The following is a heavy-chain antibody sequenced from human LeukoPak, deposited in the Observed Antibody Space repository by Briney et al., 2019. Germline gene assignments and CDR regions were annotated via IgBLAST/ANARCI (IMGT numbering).Heavy chain of an antibody. CDR1: GFTFSSYG. J-gene: IGHJ4*02. V-gene: IGHV3-48*04. CDR3: AREAVYYFDY. CDR2: ISSSGSTI. Sequence: GGSLRLSCAASGFTFSSYGMHWIRQAPGKGLEWVSYISSSGSTIYYADSVKGRFTISRDNAKNSLYLQMNSLRAEDTAVYYCAREAVYYFDYWGQGTLVTVSS. D-gene: IGHD2-8*01.